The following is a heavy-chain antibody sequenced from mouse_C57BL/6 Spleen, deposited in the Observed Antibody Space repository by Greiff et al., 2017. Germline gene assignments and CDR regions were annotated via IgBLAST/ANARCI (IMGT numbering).Heavy chain of an antibody. CDR1: GYTFTSYW. CDR3: ATYDGYWDFDV. D-gene: IGHD2-3*01. CDR2: IYPGNSDT. J-gene: IGHJ1*03. V-gene: IGHV1-5*01. Sequence: VQLQQSGTVLARPGASVKMSCKTSGYTFTSYWMHWVKQRPGQGLEWIGAIYPGNSDTSYNQKFKGKAKLTAVTSASTAYMELSSLTNEDSAVYCCATYDGYWDFDVWGTGTTVTVSS.